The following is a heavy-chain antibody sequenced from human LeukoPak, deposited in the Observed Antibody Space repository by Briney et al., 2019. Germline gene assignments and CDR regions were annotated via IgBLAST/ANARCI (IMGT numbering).Heavy chain of an antibody. J-gene: IGHJ4*02. CDR2: MNPNSGNT. D-gene: IGHD5-24*01. CDR3: ATDPGEMATIEEY. CDR1: GYTFTGYY. V-gene: IGHV1-8*02. Sequence: ASVKVSCKASGYTFTGYYMHWVRQAPGQGLEWMGWMNPNSGNTGYAQKFQGRVTMTRNTSISTAYMELSSLRSDDTAVYYCATDPGEMATIEEYWGQGTLVIVSS.